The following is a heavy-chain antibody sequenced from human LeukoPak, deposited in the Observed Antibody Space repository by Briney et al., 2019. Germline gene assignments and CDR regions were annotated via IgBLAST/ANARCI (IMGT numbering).Heavy chain of an antibody. CDR3: AKSYSYGSGSYFKTFDY. V-gene: IGHV3-23*01. J-gene: IGHJ4*02. D-gene: IGHD3-10*01. Sequence: GGSLRLSCAASGFTFSNYAMSWVRQAPGKGLEWVSAISDNGGRTYYVDSVRDRFTISRDNSKNTLYLQMNSLRAEDTAVYYCAKSYSYGSGSYFKTFDYWGQGTLVIVSS. CDR1: GFTFSNYA. CDR2: ISDNGGRT.